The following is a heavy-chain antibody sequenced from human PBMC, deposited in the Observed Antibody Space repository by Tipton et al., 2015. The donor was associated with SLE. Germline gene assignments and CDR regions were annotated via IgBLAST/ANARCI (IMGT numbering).Heavy chain of an antibody. J-gene: IGHJ3*02. V-gene: IGHV4-34*01. CDR3: ARGSGYGYGDDAFDI. CDR2: INHSGST. D-gene: IGHD5-18*01. Sequence: TLPLTCAVYGGSFSAFSWSWIRQSPGKGLEWIGEINHSGSTNYNPSLKSRVTISVDTSKNQFSLKLSSVTAADTAVYYCARGSGYGYGDDAFDIWGQGTMVTVSS. CDR1: GGSFSAFS.